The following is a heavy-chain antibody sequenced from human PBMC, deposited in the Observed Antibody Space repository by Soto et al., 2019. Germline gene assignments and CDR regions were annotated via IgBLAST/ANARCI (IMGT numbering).Heavy chain of an antibody. CDR2: INGDGGST. J-gene: IGHJ4*01. V-gene: IGHV3-23*01. CDR3: AKVVQMATVRGYFDY. D-gene: IGHD2-15*01. CDR1: GFIFRGYG. Sequence: EVQLLESGGGLVQRGGSLRLSCAASGFIFRGYGMSWVRPAPGKGLEWVAAINGDGGSTYYADSVKGRFTISRDNSKNTLDLQMNSLRDEDTAVYYCAKVVQMATVRGYFDYWGHGTVVTVSS.